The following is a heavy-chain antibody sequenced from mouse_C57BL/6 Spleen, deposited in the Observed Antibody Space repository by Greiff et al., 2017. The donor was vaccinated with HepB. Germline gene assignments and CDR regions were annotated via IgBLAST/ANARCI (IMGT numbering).Heavy chain of an antibody. Sequence: EVNVVESGGGLVQSGRSLRLSCATSGFTFSDFYMEWVRQAPGKGLEWIAASRNKANDYTTEYSASVKGRFIVSRDTSQSILYLQMNALRAEDTATYYCARDPYYYGSSYLSYWYFDVWGTGTTVTVSS. J-gene: IGHJ1*03. V-gene: IGHV7-1*01. CDR3: ARDPYYYGSSYLSYWYFDV. CDR1: GFTFSDFY. D-gene: IGHD1-1*01. CDR2: SRNKANDYTT.